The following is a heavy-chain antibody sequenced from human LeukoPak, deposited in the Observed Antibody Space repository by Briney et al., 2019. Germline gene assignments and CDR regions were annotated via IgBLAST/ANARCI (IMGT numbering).Heavy chain of an antibody. D-gene: IGHD2-21*02. CDR3: AKDPLYGDEYYFDY. CDR2: IWYDGSNK. Sequence: GGSLRLSCAASGFTFSSYGMHWVRQAPGKGLEWVAVIWYDGSNKYYADSVKGRFTISRDNSKNTLYLQMNSLRAEDTAVYYCAKDPLYGDEYYFDYWGQGTLVTVSS. V-gene: IGHV3-33*06. CDR1: GFTFSSYG. J-gene: IGHJ4*02.